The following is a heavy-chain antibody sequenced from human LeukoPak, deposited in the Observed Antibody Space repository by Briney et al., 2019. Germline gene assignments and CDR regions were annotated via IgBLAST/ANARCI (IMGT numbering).Heavy chain of an antibody. CDR1: GFTFNSYG. D-gene: IGHD1-26*01. V-gene: IGHV3-30*18. CDR3: AKDSGWKWEDPGKGIDY. Sequence: GGSLRLSCTPSGFTFNSYGMHWVRQAPGKGLELVAVISYDGSNEYYADSVKGRLTISRDNSKNIVYLQMNSLRHEDTAVYYCAKDSGWKWEDPGKGIDYWGQGTLVTVSS. CDR2: ISYDGSNE. J-gene: IGHJ4*02.